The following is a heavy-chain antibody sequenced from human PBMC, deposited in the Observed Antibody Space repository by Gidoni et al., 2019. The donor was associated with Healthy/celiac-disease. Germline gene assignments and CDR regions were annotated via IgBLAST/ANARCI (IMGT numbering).Heavy chain of an antibody. CDR2: ISWDGGST. CDR3: AKDIGYDSSGYSS. V-gene: IGHV3-43*01. Sequence: EVQLVESGGVVVQPGGSLRLSCAASGFTFDDYTMHWVRQAPGKGLEWVSLISWDGGSTYYADSVKGRFTISRDNSKNSLYLQMNSLRTEDTALYYCAKDIGYDSSGYSSWGQGTLVTVSS. CDR1: GFTFDDYT. J-gene: IGHJ5*02. D-gene: IGHD3-22*01.